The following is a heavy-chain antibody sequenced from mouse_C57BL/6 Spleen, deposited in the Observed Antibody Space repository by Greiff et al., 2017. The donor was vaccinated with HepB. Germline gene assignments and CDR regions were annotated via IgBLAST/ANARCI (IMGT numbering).Heavy chain of an antibody. CDR1: GYTFTDYN. D-gene: IGHD1-1*01. CDR3: ARGYYGSSSFDY. CDR2: INPNNGGT. Sequence: EVKLVESGPELVKPGASVKMSCKASGYTFTDYNMHWVKQSHGKSLEWIGYINPNNGGTSYNQKFKGKATLTVNKSSSTAYMELRSLTSEDSAVYYCARGYYGSSSFDYWGQGTTLTVSS. V-gene: IGHV1-22*01. J-gene: IGHJ2*01.